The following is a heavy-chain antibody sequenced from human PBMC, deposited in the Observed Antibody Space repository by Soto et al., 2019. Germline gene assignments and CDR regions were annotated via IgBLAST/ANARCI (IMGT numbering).Heavy chain of an antibody. J-gene: IGHJ6*02. D-gene: IGHD4-4*01. Sequence: NPGGSLRLSCATSGFSFTTYDMNWVRQAPGKGLEWVSSISSSSRYIYYADSVKGRFTISRDNAKNSLYLQMNSLRAEDTAVYYCAREKGVTTVTTRRYYQYGMDVWGQGTTVTVSS. CDR2: ISSSSRYI. CDR1: GFSFTTYD. V-gene: IGHV3-21*01. CDR3: AREKGVTTVTTRRYYQYGMDV.